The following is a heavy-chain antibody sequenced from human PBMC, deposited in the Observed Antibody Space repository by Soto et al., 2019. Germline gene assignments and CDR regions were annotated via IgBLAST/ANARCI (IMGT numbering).Heavy chain of an antibody. CDR2: VDYTGSYT. D-gene: IGHD5-12*01. J-gene: IGHJ4*02. CDR1: GFTFSGFA. Sequence: HPGGSLRLSCAAPGFTFSGFAMNWVRQPPGKGLEWVSSVDYTGSYTFYAASVKGRFTLSRDNSKNMVYLELNSLRAEDTAVYYCAKRSGGFSEFDYWGQGTLVTVSS. CDR3: AKRSGGFSEFDY. V-gene: IGHV3-23*01.